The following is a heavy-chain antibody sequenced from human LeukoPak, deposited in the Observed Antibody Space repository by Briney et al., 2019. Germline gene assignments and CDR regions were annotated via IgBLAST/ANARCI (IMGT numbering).Heavy chain of an antibody. CDR1: GGSISSSSYY. CDR3: ARGGGERGDY. CDR2: IYYSGST. V-gene: IGHV4-39*07. Sequence: SETLSLTCTVSGGSISSSSYYWGWIRQPPGKGLEWIGSIYYSGSTYYNPSLKSRVTISVDTSKNQFSLKLSSVTAADTAVYYGARGGGERGDYWGQGTLVTVSS. D-gene: IGHD3-16*01. J-gene: IGHJ4*02.